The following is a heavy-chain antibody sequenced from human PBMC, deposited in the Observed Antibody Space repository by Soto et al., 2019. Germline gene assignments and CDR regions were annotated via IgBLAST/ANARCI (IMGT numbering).Heavy chain of an antibody. V-gene: IGHV1-8*01. J-gene: IGHJ5*01. CDR3: ARGRNEWSGSRDWFDS. Sequence: QVQLVQSGAEVQKPGASVKVSCKASGYTFTSYDINWVRQAAGQGLEWMGWMNPNSGNTGYAQKFQGRVTMTRSTSISTAYMELSSLRSEDTAVYYCARGRNEWSGSRDWFDSWGQGTLLTVSS. CDR1: GYTFTSYD. CDR2: MNPNSGNT. D-gene: IGHD6-25*01.